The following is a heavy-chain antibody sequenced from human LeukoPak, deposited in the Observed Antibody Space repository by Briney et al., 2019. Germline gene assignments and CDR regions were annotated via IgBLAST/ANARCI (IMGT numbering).Heavy chain of an antibody. CDR1: GFIFSNYE. CDR2: ISSTGGDI. Sequence: GGSLRLSCAGSGFIFSNYEMNWVRQAPGKGLEWVSYISSTGGDIYYADSVKGRFTISRDNAEKSVYLQMNSLRAEDAAVYYCARDLPTGTYRAYFDNWGQGTLVTVSS. V-gene: IGHV3-48*03. D-gene: IGHD1-26*01. CDR3: ARDLPTGTYRAYFDN. J-gene: IGHJ4*02.